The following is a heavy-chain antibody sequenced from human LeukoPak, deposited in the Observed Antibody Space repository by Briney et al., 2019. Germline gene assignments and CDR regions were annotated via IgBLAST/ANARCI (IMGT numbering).Heavy chain of an antibody. CDR1: GGSISSSSYY. V-gene: IGHV4-39*07. J-gene: IGHJ4*02. D-gene: IGHD2-2*01. CDR2: IYHSGST. Sequence: PSETLSLTCTVSGGSISSSSYYWGWIRQPPGKGLEWIGSIYHSGSTYYNPSLKSRATISVDTSKNQFSLKLSSVTAADTAVYYCAREAGYCSSTSCYPKVADAYYFDYWGQGTLVTVSS. CDR3: AREAGYCSSTSCYPKVADAYYFDY.